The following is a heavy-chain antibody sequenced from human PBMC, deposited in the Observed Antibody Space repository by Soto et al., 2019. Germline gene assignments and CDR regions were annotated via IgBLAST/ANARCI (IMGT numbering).Heavy chain of an antibody. D-gene: IGHD1-7*01. CDR3: ARSRRNWNYGWYFDY. J-gene: IGHJ4*02. Sequence: PSETLSLTCTVSGGSIISYYCIFIRHPPGKGLEWIGYIYYSGSTNYNPSLKSRVTISVDTSKNQFSLKLSSVTAADTAVYYCARSRRNWNYGWYFDYWGQGTLVTVSS. CDR2: IYYSGST. V-gene: IGHV4-59*01. CDR1: GGSIISYY.